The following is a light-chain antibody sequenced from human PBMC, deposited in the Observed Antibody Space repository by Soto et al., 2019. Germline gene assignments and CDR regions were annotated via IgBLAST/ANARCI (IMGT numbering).Light chain of an antibody. J-gene: IGKJ2*01. CDR2: DAS. CDR3: QQYNSYPNT. Sequence: IQMNKSPSTLSASVGDRVTITCRASQSVSSWLAWYQQKPGKAPKLLIYDASNLESGVPSTFGGSGSGTEFTLTISSLQPDDVATYFCQQYNSYPNTFGQGTKVDIK. V-gene: IGKV1-5*01. CDR1: QSVSSW.